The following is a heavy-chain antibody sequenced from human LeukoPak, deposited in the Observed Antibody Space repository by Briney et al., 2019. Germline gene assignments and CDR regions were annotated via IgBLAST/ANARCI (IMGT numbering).Heavy chain of an antibody. D-gene: IGHD1-26*01. V-gene: IGHV1-18*01. CDR3: ASSMGAARYMDV. Sequence: ASVKVSCKAPGYTFTSYGISWLRQAPGQGLEWMGWISAYNGNTNYAQKLQGRVTMTTDTSTSTAYMELRSLRSDDTAVYYCASSMGAARYMDVWGKGTTVTVSS. CDR1: GYTFTSYG. CDR2: ISAYNGNT. J-gene: IGHJ6*03.